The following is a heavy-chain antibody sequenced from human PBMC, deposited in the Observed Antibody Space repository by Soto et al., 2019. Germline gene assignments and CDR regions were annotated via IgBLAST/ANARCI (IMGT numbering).Heavy chain of an antibody. CDR3: AREVVDSSGWYRGEGYFDL. CDR2: ISYDGSNK. Sequence: QVQLVESGGGVVQPGRSLRLSCAASGFTFSSYAMHWVRQAPGKGLEWVAVISYDGSNKYYADSVKGRFTISRDNSKNTLYLVMNSLRGEDTAVYYCAREVVDSSGWYRGEGYFDLWGRGTLVTVSS. V-gene: IGHV3-30-3*01. J-gene: IGHJ2*01. D-gene: IGHD6-19*01. CDR1: GFTFSSYA.